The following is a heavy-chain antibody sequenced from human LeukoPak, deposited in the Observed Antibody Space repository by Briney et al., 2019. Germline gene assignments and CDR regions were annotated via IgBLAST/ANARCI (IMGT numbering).Heavy chain of an antibody. CDR2: IYYSGST. J-gene: IGHJ4*02. CDR3: ASLWYDPLLAAAETPFDY. D-gene: IGHD6-13*01. V-gene: IGHV4-31*03. Sequence: PSETLSLTCTVSGGSISSGGYYWSWIRQHPGKGLEWIGYIYYSGSTYYNPSLKSRVTISVDTSKNQFSLKLSSVTAADTAVYYCASLWYDPLLAAAETPFDYWGQGTLVTVSS. CDR1: GGSISSGGYY.